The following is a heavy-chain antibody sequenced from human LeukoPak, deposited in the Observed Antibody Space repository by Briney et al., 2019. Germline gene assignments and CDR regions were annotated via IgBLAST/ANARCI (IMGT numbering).Heavy chain of an antibody. D-gene: IGHD3-10*01. CDR3: ARGGCITMVRGGDYYYMDV. V-gene: IGHV3-48*03. J-gene: IGHJ6*03. Sequence: GGSLRLSRAASGFTFSSYEMNWVRQAPGKGLEWVSYISSSGSTIYYADSVKGRFTISRDNAKNSLYLQMNSLRAEDTAVYYCARGGCITMVRGGDYYYMDVWGKGTTVTISS. CDR2: ISSSGSTI. CDR1: GFTFSSYE.